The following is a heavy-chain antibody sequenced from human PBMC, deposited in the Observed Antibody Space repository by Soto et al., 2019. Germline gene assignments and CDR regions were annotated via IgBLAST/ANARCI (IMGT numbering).Heavy chain of an antibody. CDR3: ARDQVINQPNDAFDI. D-gene: IGHD2-21*01. CDR2: IYYSGST. CDR1: GGSISSYY. Sequence: SETLSLTCTVSGGSISSYYWSWIRQPPGKGLEWIGYIYYSGSTNYNPSLKSRVTISVDTSKNQFSLRLSSVTAADTAVYYCARDQVINQPNDAFDIWGQGTMVTVSS. J-gene: IGHJ3*02. V-gene: IGHV4-59*01.